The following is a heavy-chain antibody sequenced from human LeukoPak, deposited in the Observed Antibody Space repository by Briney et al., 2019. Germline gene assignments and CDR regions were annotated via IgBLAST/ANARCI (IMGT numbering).Heavy chain of an antibody. Sequence: ASVKVSCKASGYTFTGYYIHWVRQAPGQGPEWMGWINPNSGGTNYAQKFQGRVTMTRDTSISTAYMELSRLRSDDTAVYYCARDGRLRYFDWLPNWFDPWGQGTLVTVSS. V-gene: IGHV1-2*02. J-gene: IGHJ5*02. D-gene: IGHD3-9*01. CDR3: ARDGRLRYFDWLPNWFDP. CDR2: INPNSGGT. CDR1: GYTFTGYY.